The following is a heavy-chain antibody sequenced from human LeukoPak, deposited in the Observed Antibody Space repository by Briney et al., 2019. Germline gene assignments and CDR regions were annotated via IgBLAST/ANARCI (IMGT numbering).Heavy chain of an antibody. D-gene: IGHD3-16*01. V-gene: IGHV3-30*02. CDR2: IWFDGTST. CDR3: AKDSGNWGIDY. Sequence: GGSLRLSCVASGFSFSSYGMHWVRQAPGKGLEWVAYIWFDGTSTHYGDSVKGRFNISRDNSKNTLHLQMNSLRTEDAAVYHCAKDSGNWGIDYWGQGTLVTVSS. J-gene: IGHJ4*02. CDR1: GFSFSSYG.